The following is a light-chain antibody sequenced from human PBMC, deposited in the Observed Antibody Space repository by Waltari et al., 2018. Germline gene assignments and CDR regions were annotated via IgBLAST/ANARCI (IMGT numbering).Light chain of an antibody. CDR1: QTISDNH. CDR2: GAF. Sequence: VLTQSPGTLSLSPGERATLSCRASQTISDNHLACYQQKPGQAPRLLIYGAFTRATGIPERFSGSGSGTDFTLTISRLQPEDSAVYYCQLFFTFGGGAKVEI. V-gene: IGKV3-20*01. J-gene: IGKJ4*01. CDR3: QLFFT.